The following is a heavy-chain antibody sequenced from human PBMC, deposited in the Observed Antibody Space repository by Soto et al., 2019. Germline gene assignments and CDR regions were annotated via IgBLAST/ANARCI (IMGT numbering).Heavy chain of an antibody. J-gene: IGHJ5*02. CDR1: GFTFSSYA. CDR3: ARHPERIAQIGWFDP. D-gene: IGHD6-13*01. V-gene: IGHV3-64*01. CDR2: ISSNGGST. Sequence: GGSLRLSCAASGFTFSSYAMHWVRQAPGKGLEYVSAISSNGGSTHYANSVKGRFTISRDNSKNTLYLQMGSLRAEDMAVYYCARHPERIAQIGWFDPWGQGTLVTVSS.